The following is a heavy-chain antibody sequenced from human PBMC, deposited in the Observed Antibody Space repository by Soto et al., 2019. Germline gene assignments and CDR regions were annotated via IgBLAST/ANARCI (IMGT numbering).Heavy chain of an antibody. D-gene: IGHD2-2*01. J-gene: IGHJ4*02. CDR2: ISGRGTGT. CDR1: GFTFSTYD. V-gene: IGHV3-23*01. CDR3: VKEGYEGHD. Sequence: EVQLLESGGGLAPPGGSLRVSCAASGFTFSTYDMDWVRQAPGKGLEWVSMISGRGTGTKYADFVKGRFTIFRDNSRNTLYLQMDRLRVEDTAVYYCVKEGYEGHDWGQGTQVTVSS.